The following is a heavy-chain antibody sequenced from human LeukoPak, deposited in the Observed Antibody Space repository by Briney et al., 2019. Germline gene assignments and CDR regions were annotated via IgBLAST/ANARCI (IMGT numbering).Heavy chain of an antibody. Sequence: SETLSLTCTVSGGSISSYYWSWIRQLPGKGLEWIGYIYTSGSTNYNPSLKSRVTISVDTSKNQFSLKLSSVTAADTAVYYCARQRAVVPAANWFDPWGQGTLVTVSS. CDR1: GGSISSYY. CDR3: ARQRAVVPAANWFDP. CDR2: IYTSGST. V-gene: IGHV4-4*09. D-gene: IGHD2-2*01. J-gene: IGHJ5*02.